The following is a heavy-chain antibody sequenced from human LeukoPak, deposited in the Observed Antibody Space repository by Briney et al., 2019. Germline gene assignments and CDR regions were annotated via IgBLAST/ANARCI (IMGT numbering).Heavy chain of an antibody. V-gene: IGHV5-51*01. D-gene: IGHD2-15*01. CDR3: ARRIEGYCSGGSCRNWFDP. CDR1: GYSFTSYW. CDR2: IYPGDSDT. Sequence: GESLKISCXGSGYSFTSYWIGWVREMPGKGLEWMGIIYPGDSDTRYSPSFQGQVTISADKSISTAYLQWSSLKASDTAMYYCARRIEGYCSGGSCRNWFDPWGQGTLVTVSS. J-gene: IGHJ5*02.